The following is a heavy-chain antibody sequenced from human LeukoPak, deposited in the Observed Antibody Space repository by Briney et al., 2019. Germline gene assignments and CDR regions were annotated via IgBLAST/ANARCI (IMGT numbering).Heavy chain of an antibody. CDR1: GFTFSSYE. J-gene: IGHJ4*02. D-gene: IGHD3-10*01. CDR3: ASVLLWFGSAFDY. Sequence: GGSLRLSCAASGFTFSSYEMNWVRQAPGKGLEWVSAISGSGGRTYYADSVKGRFTISRDNSKNTLYLQMNSLRAEDTAVYYCASVLLWFGSAFDYWGQGTLVTVSS. CDR2: ISGSGGRT. V-gene: IGHV3-23*01.